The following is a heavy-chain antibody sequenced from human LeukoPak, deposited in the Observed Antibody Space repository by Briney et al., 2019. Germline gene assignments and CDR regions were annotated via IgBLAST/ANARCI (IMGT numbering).Heavy chain of an antibody. D-gene: IGHD6-6*01. CDR1: GGSISSSNW. V-gene: IGHV4-4*02. CDR3: ARVGSSAPFDY. CDR2: IYHSGST. J-gene: IGHJ4*02. Sequence: PSETLSLTCAVSGGSISSSNWWSWVRQPPGKGLEWIGEIYHSGSTNYNPSLKSRLTISVDKSKNQSSLKLSSVTAADAAVYYCARVGSSAPFDYWGQGTLVTVSS.